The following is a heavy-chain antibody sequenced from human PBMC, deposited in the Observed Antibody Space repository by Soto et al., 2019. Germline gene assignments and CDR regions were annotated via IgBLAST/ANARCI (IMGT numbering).Heavy chain of an antibody. D-gene: IGHD4-17*01. CDR3: ATQATVTTIHNWFDP. CDR2: INHSGNT. J-gene: IGHJ5*02. CDR1: VGSLSDNH. Sequence: SEALSRTCAVHVGSLSDNHWHSIRQPPEKGLEWIAEINHSGNTNYNPSPKSRVSMTVDTSKNKASLKLRSVTAADTAVYYCATQATVTTIHNWFDPWGQGTQVTVSS. V-gene: IGHV4-34*01.